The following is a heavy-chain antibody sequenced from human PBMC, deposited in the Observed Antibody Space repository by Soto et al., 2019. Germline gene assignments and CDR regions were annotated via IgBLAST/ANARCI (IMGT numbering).Heavy chain of an antibody. CDR2: ISWNSGSI. V-gene: IGHV3-9*01. Sequence: EVQLVESGGGLVQPGRSLRLSCAASGFTFDDYAMHWVRQAPGKGLEWVSGISWNSGSIGYADSVQGRFTISRDNAKNSLYLQMNSLRAEDTALYYCAKDIGNLGVYWGQGTLVTVSS. CDR3: AKDIGNLGVY. J-gene: IGHJ4*02. D-gene: IGHD3-16*01. CDR1: GFTFDDYA.